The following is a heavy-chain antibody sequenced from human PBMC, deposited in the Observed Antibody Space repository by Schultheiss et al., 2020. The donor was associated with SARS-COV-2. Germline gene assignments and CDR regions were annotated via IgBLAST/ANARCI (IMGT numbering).Heavy chain of an antibody. Sequence: SVKVSCKASGYTFSRYAISWVRQAPGQGPEWMGGIIPIRGSANYAQKFQGRVTITADESTSTAYMELSSLSSEDTGVYYCVRTGYSSGRLYYFELWGQGTLVTVSS. J-gene: IGHJ4*02. CDR1: GYTFSRYA. V-gene: IGHV1-69*13. D-gene: IGHD6-19*01. CDR3: VRTGYSSGRLYYFEL. CDR2: IIPIRGSA.